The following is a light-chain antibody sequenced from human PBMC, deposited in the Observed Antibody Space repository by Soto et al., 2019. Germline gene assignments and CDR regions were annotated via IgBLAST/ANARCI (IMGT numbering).Light chain of an antibody. Sequence: DIVMTQSPLSLPVTPGEPASISCRSSQSLLHSNGYNYLDWYLQKPGQSPQLLIYLGSNRTSGVPDRFSGSGSGTDFTLKISRVEAEDVWVYYCMQALQTPPFTFGPGTKVDIK. CDR2: LGS. CDR1: QSLLHSNGYNY. J-gene: IGKJ3*01. CDR3: MQALQTPPFT. V-gene: IGKV2-28*01.